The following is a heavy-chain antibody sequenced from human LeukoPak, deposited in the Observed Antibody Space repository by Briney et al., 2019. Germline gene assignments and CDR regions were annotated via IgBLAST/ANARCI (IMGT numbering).Heavy chain of an antibody. Sequence: GGSLRLSCAASGFTVSSNYMSWVRQAPGKGLEWVSVIYSGGSTYYADSVKGRFTISRDNSKNTLYPQMNSLRAEDTAVYYCARASGIYGSGSSPFDYWGQGTLVTVSS. CDR2: IYSGGST. CDR3: ARASGIYGSGSSPFDY. V-gene: IGHV3-53*01. CDR1: GFTVSSNY. J-gene: IGHJ4*02. D-gene: IGHD3-10*01.